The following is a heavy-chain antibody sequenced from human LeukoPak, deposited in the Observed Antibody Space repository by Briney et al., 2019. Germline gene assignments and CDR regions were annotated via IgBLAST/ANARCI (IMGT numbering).Heavy chain of an antibody. Sequence: GGSLRLSCAASGFTVSSSFIYWVRRAPGKGLEWVSFIHRDDKTYYADSVKGRFTMSRDSSKNTLYLQMNSLGADDTAVYYCAKSGPEAGTIMRGFDYWGQGTLVTVSS. CDR1: GFTVSSSF. D-gene: IGHD6-19*01. CDR2: IHRDDKT. CDR3: AKSGPEAGTIMRGFDY. J-gene: IGHJ4*02. V-gene: IGHV3-53*01.